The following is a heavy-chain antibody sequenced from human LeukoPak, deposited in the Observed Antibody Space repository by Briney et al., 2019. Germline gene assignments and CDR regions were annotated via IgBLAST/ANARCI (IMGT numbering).Heavy chain of an antibody. D-gene: IGHD3-22*01. CDR2: ISWNSGSI. V-gene: IGHV3-9*01. CDR3: AKDMGWYYYDSSGSKGFDY. J-gene: IGHJ4*02. Sequence: QPGRSLRLSCAASGFTFDDYAMHWVRQAPGKGLEWVSGISWNSGSIGYADSVKGRFTISRDNAKNSLYLQMNSLRAEDTALYYCAKDMGWYYYDSSGSKGFDYWGQGTLVTVS. CDR1: GFTFDDYA.